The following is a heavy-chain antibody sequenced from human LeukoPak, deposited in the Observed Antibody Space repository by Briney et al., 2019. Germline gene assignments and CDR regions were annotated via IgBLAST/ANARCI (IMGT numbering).Heavy chain of an antibody. V-gene: IGHV3-7*04. CDR3: ARDLTVYYYDSSGLEH. CDR2: IKQDGSEK. Sequence: GGSLRLSCAASGFTFSSYWMSWVRQAPGKGLEWVANIKQDGSEKYYVDSVKGRFTISRDNAKNSLYLQVNSLRAEDTAVYYCARDLTVYYYDSSGLEHWGQGTLVTVSS. CDR1: GFTFSSYW. J-gene: IGHJ1*01. D-gene: IGHD3-22*01.